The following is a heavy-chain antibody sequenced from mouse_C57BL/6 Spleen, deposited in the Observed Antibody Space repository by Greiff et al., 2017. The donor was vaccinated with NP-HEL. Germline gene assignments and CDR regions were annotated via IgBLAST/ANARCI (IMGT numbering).Heavy chain of an antibody. J-gene: IGHJ2*01. CDR3: ASQGSSRNYFDY. Sequence: QVQLVESGAELVRPGASVKLSCKASGYTFTDYYINWVKQRPGQGLEWIARIYPGSGNTYYNEKFKGKATLTAEKSSSTAYMQLSSLTSEDSAVYFCASQGSSRNYFDYWGQGTTLTVSS. D-gene: IGHD1-1*01. V-gene: IGHV1-76*01. CDR1: GYTFTDYY. CDR2: IYPGSGNT.